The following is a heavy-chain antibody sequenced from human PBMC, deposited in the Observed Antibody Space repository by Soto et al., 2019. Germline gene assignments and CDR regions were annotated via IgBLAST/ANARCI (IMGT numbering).Heavy chain of an antibody. CDR1: GFTFSSYS. V-gene: IGHV3-48*01. D-gene: IGHD1-26*01. CDR2: ISSSSSTI. Sequence: EVPLVESGGGLVQPGGSLRLSCAASGFTFSSYSMNWVRQAPGKGLEWVSYISSSSSTIYYADSVKGRFTISRDNAKNPLYLQMNRLRAEETAVYHCVTEVGLLNWFDPWGQGTLVTVSS. J-gene: IGHJ5*02. CDR3: VTEVGLLNWFDP.